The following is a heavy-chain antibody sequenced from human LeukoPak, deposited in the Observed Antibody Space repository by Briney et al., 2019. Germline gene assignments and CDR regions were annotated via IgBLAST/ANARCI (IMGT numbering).Heavy chain of an antibody. D-gene: IGHD1-14*01. CDR2: INQGGSDK. CDR3: TRDRSRAEDD. V-gene: IGHV3-7*01. Sequence: GGSLSPSRAASLFTFSGHWMGWVGQALGKGLEWVANINQGGSDKYYVDSVKGRFTIARDNANNLLYLQMNSLRGDDTAVYYCTRDRSRAEDDWGQGTLVTVSS. J-gene: IGHJ4*02. CDR1: LFTFSGHW.